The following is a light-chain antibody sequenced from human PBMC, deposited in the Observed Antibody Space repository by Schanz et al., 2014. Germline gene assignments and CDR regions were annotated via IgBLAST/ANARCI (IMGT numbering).Light chain of an antibody. V-gene: IGLV2-11*01. CDR2: DVT. J-gene: IGLJ2*01. CDR3: SSHTAITTAVV. CDR1: SSDVGGYNY. Sequence: QSALTQPRSVSGSPGQSVTISCTGTSSDVGGYNYVSWYQQHPGKAPKLIISDVTKRPSGVPDRFSGSKSGNTASLTISGLQAEDEADYHCSSHTAITTAVVFGGGTKLTVL.